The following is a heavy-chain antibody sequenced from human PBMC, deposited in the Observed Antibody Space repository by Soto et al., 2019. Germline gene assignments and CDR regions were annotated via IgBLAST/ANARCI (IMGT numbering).Heavy chain of an antibody. CDR1: GFIFSTYS. Sequence: GGSLRLSCEASGFIFSTYSMTWVRQVPGNGLEWVAAVSPSGDSTYYADSLKGRLTISRDNSKNTVFLQMNSLSADDTGLYYWVKEPDVWSKG. V-gene: IGHV3-23*01. CDR3: VKEPDV. J-gene: IGHJ6*03. CDR2: VSPSGDST.